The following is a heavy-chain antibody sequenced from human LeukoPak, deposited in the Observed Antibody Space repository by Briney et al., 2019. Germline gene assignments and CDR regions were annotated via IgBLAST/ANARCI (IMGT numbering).Heavy chain of an antibody. J-gene: IGHJ5*02. CDR2: MSGSSTNI. V-gene: IGHV3-48*02. CDR1: GFTFSNYG. Sequence: PGGSLRLSCVASGFTFSNYGMNWVRQAPGKGLEWLSFMSGSSTNIYYADSVKGRFTISRDNARNSLYLQMNSLRDEDTAVYYCARGRCGTTSCYGYNWFDPWGQGTLVTVSS. D-gene: IGHD2-2*01. CDR3: ARGRCGTTSCYGYNWFDP.